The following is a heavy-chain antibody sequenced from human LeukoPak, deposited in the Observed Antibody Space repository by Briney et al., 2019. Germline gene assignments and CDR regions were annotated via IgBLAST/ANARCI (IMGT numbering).Heavy chain of an antibody. D-gene: IGHD3-10*01. CDR1: GFTFSDYY. Sequence: SGGSLRLSCAASGFTFSDYYMSWIRQAPGKGLEWVAVISYDGSNKYYADSVKGRFTISRDNSKNTLYLQMNSLRAEDTAVYYCARDVGEDYSYYFDYWGQGTLVTVSS. J-gene: IGHJ4*02. CDR2: ISYDGSNK. V-gene: IGHV3-30*03. CDR3: ARDVGEDYSYYFDY.